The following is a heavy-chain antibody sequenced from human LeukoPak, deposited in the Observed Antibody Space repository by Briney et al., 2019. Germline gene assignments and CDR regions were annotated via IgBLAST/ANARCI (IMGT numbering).Heavy chain of an antibody. V-gene: IGHV4-34*01. CDR1: GGSFSGYY. D-gene: IGHD6-13*01. CDR3: ARGLTAAAGSNWFDP. CDR2: INHSGST. J-gene: IGHJ5*02. Sequence: PSETLSLTCAVYGGSFSGYYWSWLRQPPGKGLEWIGEINHSGSTNYNPSLKSRVTISVDTSKNQFSLKLSSVTAADTAVYYCARGLTAAAGSNWFDPWGQGTLVTVSS.